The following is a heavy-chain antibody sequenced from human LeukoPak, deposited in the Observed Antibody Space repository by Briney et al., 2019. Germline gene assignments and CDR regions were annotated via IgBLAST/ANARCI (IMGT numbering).Heavy chain of an antibody. Sequence: ASVRVSCKASGYTFTDYYIHWVRLAPGQGLQWMGWIQSQSGDTNYEKSFQGRVTMTRGTSISTAYLELTRLTSDDAAVYFCARVAMPGRDYYYYMDLWGKGTTVIISS. V-gene: IGHV1-2*02. CDR3: ARVAMPGRDYYYYMDL. J-gene: IGHJ6*03. CDR1: GYTFTDYY. D-gene: IGHD1-26*01. CDR2: IQSQSGDT.